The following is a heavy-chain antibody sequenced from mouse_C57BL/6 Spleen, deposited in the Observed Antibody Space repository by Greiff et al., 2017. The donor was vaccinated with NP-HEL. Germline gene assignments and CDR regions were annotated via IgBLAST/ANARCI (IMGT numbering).Heavy chain of an antibody. D-gene: IGHD3-1*01. CDR2: INPYNGGT. CDR1: GYTFTDYY. V-gene: IGHV1-19*01. CDR3: ARSGGDY. Sequence: EVKLEESGPVLVKPGASVKMSCKASGYTFTDYYMNWVKQSHGKSLEWIGVINPYNGGTSYNQKFKGKATLTVDKSSSTAYMELNSLTSEDSAVYYCARSGGDYWGQGTSVTVSS. J-gene: IGHJ4*01.